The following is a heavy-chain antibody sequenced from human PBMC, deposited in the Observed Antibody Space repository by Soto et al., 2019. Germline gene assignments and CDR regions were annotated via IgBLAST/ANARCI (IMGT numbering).Heavy chain of an antibody. Sequence: GGSLRLSCAASGFTFSTYALSWVRQAPGKGLEWVSAISANGQGIYYADSVKGRFTISRDNAKNSLYLQMNSLRAEDTALYYCAKDPGCSGGSCPLDYWGQGTLVTVSS. V-gene: IGHV3-23*01. CDR1: GFTFSTYA. CDR3: AKDPGCSGGSCPLDY. J-gene: IGHJ4*02. CDR2: ISANGQGI. D-gene: IGHD2-15*01.